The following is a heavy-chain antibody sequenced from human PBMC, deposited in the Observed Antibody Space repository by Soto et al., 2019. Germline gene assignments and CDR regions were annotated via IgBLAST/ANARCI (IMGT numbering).Heavy chain of an antibody. CDR2: INPNSGGT. J-gene: IGHJ6*02. Sequence: VASVKVSCKASGYTFTSYAMHWVRQAPGQGLEWMGWINPNSGGTNYAQKFQGWVTMTRDTSISTAYMELSRLRSDDTAVYYCARDRARITIFGVVTNFDGMDVWGQGTTVTVSS. V-gene: IGHV1-2*04. CDR3: ARDRARITIFGVVTNFDGMDV. CDR1: GYTFTSYA. D-gene: IGHD3-3*01.